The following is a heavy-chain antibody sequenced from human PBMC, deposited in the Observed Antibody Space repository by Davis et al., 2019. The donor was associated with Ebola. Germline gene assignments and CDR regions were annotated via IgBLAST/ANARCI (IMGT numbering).Heavy chain of an antibody. CDR3: ARAGDCSSTSCPELNWFDP. CDR2: INHSGST. V-gene: IGHV4-34*01. Sequence: PSETLSLTCAVYGGSFSGYYWSWIRQPPGKGLEWIGEINHSGSTNYNPSLKSRVTISVDTSKNQFSLKLSSVTAADTAVYYCARAGDCSSTSCPELNWFDPWGQGTLVTVSS. J-gene: IGHJ5*02. CDR1: GGSFSGYY. D-gene: IGHD2-2*01.